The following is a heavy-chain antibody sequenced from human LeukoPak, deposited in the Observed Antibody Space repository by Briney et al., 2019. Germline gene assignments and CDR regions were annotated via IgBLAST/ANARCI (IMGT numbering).Heavy chain of an antibody. J-gene: IGHJ6*02. D-gene: IGHD7-27*01. CDR1: GFTFSSYW. CDR3: ARGTGAPSPDGMDV. V-gene: IGHV3-74*01. Sequence: QPGGSLRLSCAASGFTFSSYWMHWVRQAPGKGLVWVSRINSDGSSTSYADSVKGRFTISRDNSKNTLYLQMNSLRAEDTAVYYCARGTGAPSPDGMDVWGQGTTVTVSS. CDR2: INSDGSST.